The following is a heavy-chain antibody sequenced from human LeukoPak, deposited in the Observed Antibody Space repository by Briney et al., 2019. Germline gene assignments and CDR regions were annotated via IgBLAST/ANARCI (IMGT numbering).Heavy chain of an antibody. D-gene: IGHD6-19*01. CDR1: GYTFTGYY. J-gene: IGHJ4*02. V-gene: IGHV1-2*02. CDR2: INPNSGGT. CDR3: ARDRTRTGYSSGWYHDY. Sequence: ASVKVSCKASGYTFTGYYMHWVRQAPGQGLEWMGWINPNSGGTNYAQKFQGRVTMTRDTSISTAHMELSRLRSDDTAVYYCARDRTRTGYSSGWYHDYRGQGTLVTVSS.